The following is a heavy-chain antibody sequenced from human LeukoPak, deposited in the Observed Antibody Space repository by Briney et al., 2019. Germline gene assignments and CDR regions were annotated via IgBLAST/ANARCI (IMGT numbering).Heavy chain of an antibody. V-gene: IGHV3-21*04. Sequence: GGSLRLSCAASGFTFSSYSMNWVRQAPGKGLEWVSSISSSSNYIYYADSMKGRFTISRDNAKNSLYLQMNSLRAEDTALYYCARVDYYDRAQVYYYYMDVWGKGTTVTISS. CDR3: ARVDYYDRAQVYYYYMDV. CDR1: GFTFSSYS. D-gene: IGHD3-22*01. CDR2: ISSSSNYI. J-gene: IGHJ6*03.